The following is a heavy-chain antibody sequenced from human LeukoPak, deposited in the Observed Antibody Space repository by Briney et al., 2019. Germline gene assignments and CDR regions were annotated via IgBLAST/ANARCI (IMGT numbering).Heavy chain of an antibody. D-gene: IGHD3-10*01. V-gene: IGHV1-8*03. J-gene: IGHJ3*02. Sequence: GASVKVSCKASGYTFTSYDINWVRQATGQGLEWMGWMNPNSGNTGYAQKFQGRVTITRNTSISTAYTELSSLRSEDTAVYYCARDRVADAFDIWGQGTMVTVSS. CDR3: ARDRVADAFDI. CDR2: MNPNSGNT. CDR1: GYTFTSYD.